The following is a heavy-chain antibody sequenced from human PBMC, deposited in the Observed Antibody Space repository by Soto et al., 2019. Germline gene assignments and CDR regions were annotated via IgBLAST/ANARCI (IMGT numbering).Heavy chain of an antibody. CDR2: ISNSGNT. CDR1: NGSISSGSYY. V-gene: IGHV4-31*03. Sequence: QVQLQESGPGLVKPSQTLSLTCTVSNGSISSGSYYWTWIRQHPGKGLEWIGYISNSGNTYYNPSLESRITISVDTSKNQFSLKLSSVTAADTAVYYCARAVVPAIIDYWGQGTLVTVSS. CDR3: ARAVVPAIIDY. D-gene: IGHD2-2*01. J-gene: IGHJ4*02.